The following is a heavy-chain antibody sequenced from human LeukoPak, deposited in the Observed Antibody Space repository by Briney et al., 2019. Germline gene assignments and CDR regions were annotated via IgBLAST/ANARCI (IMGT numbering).Heavy chain of an antibody. D-gene: IGHD6-13*01. J-gene: IGHJ6*02. CDR1: GFTSSTYW. V-gene: IGHV3-7*05. Sequence: GGSLRLSCTASGFTSSTYWMSWVRQTPEKGLEWVANIKEDGSEEVYVDSVKGRFTISRDNAKSSLYLQMNSLRTEDTAVYYCARDPYSRSWSYGMDVWGQGTTVTVSS. CDR3: ARDPYSRSWSYGMDV. CDR2: IKEDGSEE.